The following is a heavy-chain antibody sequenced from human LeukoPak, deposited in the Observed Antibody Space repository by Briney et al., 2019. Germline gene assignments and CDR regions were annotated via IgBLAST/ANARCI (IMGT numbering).Heavy chain of an antibody. Sequence: PGGSLRLSCAASGFTVSTNYMSWVCQAPGKGLEWVSVIYSGGSTYYADSVKGRFSISRDNSKNTLYLQMNSLRAEDTAVYYCARSARGGIEVAPSYWGQGTLVTVSS. V-gene: IGHV3-53*01. J-gene: IGHJ4*02. CDR2: IYSGGST. CDR3: ARSARGGIEVAPSY. CDR1: GFTVSTNY. D-gene: IGHD3-22*01.